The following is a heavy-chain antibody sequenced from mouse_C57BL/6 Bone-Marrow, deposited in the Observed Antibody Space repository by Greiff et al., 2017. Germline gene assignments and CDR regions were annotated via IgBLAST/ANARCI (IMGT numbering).Heavy chain of an antibody. V-gene: IGHV7-3*01. CDR2: IRNKANGYTT. D-gene: IGHD2-3*01. CDR1: GFTFTDYY. Sequence: EVKLMESGGGLVQPGGSLSLSCAASGFTFTDYYMSWVRQPPGKALEWLGFIRNKANGYTTEYSASVKGRLTISRDNCQSNLYLQMKARRAEDSATCDCAEYHLRLLLGYWGQWTSVTVSS. CDR3: AEYHLRLLLGY. J-gene: IGHJ4*01.